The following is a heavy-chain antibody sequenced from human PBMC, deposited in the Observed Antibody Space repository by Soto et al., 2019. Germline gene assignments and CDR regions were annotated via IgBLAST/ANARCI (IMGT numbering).Heavy chain of an antibody. V-gene: IGHV1-8*02. CDR1: GGTFSNYA. CDR2: MNPNSGKT. D-gene: IGHD3-22*01. Sequence: KVSCKASGGTFSNYAINWVRQAPGQGLEWMGWMNPNSGKTGYAQKFQGRGTMTGNTSISTAYMDLSSLRSEDTAVYYCARDYYDLTVLRATAYNCGMGV. CDR3: ARDYYDLTVLRATAYNCGMGV. J-gene: IGHJ6*01.